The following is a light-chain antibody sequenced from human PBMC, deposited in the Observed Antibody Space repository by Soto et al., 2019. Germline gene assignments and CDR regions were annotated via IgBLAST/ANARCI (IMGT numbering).Light chain of an antibody. CDR2: DPS. CDR3: QQYDNLPMYT. Sequence: DIQMTQSPSSLSASVGDRVTITCQVSQDISNYLNWYEQKPGKAPKLLIYDPSTLETGVPSRFSGSGSGTDFTFTISSLQPEDIATYYCQQYDNLPMYTFGQGTKLEIK. V-gene: IGKV1-33*01. CDR1: QDISNY. J-gene: IGKJ2*01.